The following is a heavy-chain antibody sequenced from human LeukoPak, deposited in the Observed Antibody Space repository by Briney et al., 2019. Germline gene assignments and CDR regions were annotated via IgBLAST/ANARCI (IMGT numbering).Heavy chain of an antibody. CDR3: AREISPADSSSAFDY. V-gene: IGHV4-34*01. CDR2: INHSGST. Sequence: SETLSLTCAVYGGSFSGYYWSWIRQPPGKGLEWIGEINHSGSTNYNPSLKSRVTISVDTSKNQFSLKLNSVTAVDTAIYYCAREISPADSSSAFDYWGQGTLVTVSS. D-gene: IGHD6-6*01. CDR1: GGSFSGYY. J-gene: IGHJ4*02.